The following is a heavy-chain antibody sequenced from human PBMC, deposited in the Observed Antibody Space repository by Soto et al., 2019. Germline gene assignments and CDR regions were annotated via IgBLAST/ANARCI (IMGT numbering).Heavy chain of an antibody. CDR2: ISHSGSI. J-gene: IGHJ4*02. CDR3: ARLISVAHTGYFDY. D-gene: IGHD2-8*02. Sequence: QVQLQESGPRLVKPSGTLSLTCAVSSGSISSTSWCSWVRQPPGKGLEWIGEISHSGSINYNASLKSRVIISVDKSKNQFALRLTSVTAADTAIYYCARLISVAHTGYFDYWGQGTLVTVSS. CDR1: SGSISSTSW. V-gene: IGHV4-4*02.